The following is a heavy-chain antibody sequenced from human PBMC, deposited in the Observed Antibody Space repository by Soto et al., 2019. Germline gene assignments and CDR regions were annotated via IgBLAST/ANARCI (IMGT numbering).Heavy chain of an antibody. CDR3: VREGYRYGSRDFDS. D-gene: IGHD5-18*01. CDR1: GGSISSSDYY. Sequence: SETLSLTCTVSGGSISSSDYYWGWIRQPPGKGLEWIGYIYYTGTTYYNPSLQSRLAISTDTSKNQCSLRLSFVTDADTAVYYCVREGYRYGSRDFDSWGQRTRVTVSS. V-gene: IGHV4-30-4*01. CDR2: IYYTGTT. J-gene: IGHJ4*02.